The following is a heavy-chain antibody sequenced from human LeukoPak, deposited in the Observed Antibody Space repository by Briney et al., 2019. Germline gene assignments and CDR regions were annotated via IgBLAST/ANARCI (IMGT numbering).Heavy chain of an antibody. V-gene: IGHV1-2*02. CDR1: GYTFTGYY. J-gene: IGHJ4*02. Sequence: ASVKVSCKASGYTFTGYYIHWVRQAPGQGLEWMGWINPNINGTNYAQKFQGRVTMTGDRSISTAYMELSRLRSDDTAVYYCAKEARGGIIAAAGDYWGQGTLVTVSS. CDR3: AKEARGGIIAAAGDY. CDR2: INPNINGT. D-gene: IGHD6-13*01.